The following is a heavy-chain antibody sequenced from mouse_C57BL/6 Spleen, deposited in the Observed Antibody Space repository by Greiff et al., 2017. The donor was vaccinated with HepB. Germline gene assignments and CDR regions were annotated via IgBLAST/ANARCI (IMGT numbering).Heavy chain of an antibody. V-gene: IGHV5-17*01. CDR1: GFTFSDYG. CDR3: ARGEVVDYWYFEV. D-gene: IGHD1-1*01. CDR2: ISSGSSTI. J-gene: IGHJ1*03. Sequence: EVMLVESGGGLVKPGGSLKLSCAASGFTFSDYGMHWVRQATEKGLEWVAYISSGSSTIYYADTVKGRFTISRDNAKNTLFLQMTSLRSEDTAMYYCARGEVVDYWYFEVWGTGTTVTVSS.